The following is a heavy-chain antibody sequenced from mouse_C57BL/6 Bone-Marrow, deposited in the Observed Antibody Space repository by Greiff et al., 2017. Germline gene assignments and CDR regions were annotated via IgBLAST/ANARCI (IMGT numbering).Heavy chain of an antibody. CDR3: TATTVVERGD. CDR2: IDPENGDT. V-gene: IGHV14-4*01. J-gene: IGHJ2*01. Sequence: EVHLVESGAELVRPGASVKLSCTASGFNIKDDYMHWVKQRPEQGLEWIGWIDPENGDTEYASKFQGKATITADTSSNTAYLQLSSLTSEDTAVYYCTATTVVERGDWGQGTTLTVSS. CDR1: GFNIKDDY. D-gene: IGHD1-1*01.